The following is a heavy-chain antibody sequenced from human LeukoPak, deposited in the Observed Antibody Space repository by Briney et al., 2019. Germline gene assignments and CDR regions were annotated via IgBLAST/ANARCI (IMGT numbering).Heavy chain of an antibody. CDR1: GGSFSDYY. D-gene: IGHD1-26*01. CDR2: ISHSGST. J-gene: IGHJ6*03. CDR3: ARERVGTKDYYYYYMDV. Sequence: PSETLSLTCAVYGGSFSDYYWSWIRQPPGKGLEWIGEISHSGSTNYKPSLKSRVTISVDPSKKQFSLKLNSVTATDTAVYYCARERVGTKDYYYYYMDVWGRGTTVTVSS. V-gene: IGHV4-34*01.